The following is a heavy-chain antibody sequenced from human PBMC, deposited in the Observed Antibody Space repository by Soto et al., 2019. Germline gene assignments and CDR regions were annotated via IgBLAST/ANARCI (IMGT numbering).Heavy chain of an antibody. CDR1: GLSFPNYA. D-gene: IGHD2-2*01. CDR3: AKGSSSTQFLNYYFYHMEV. Sequence: LLESGGGLVQPGGSLRLSCVASGLSFPNYAMNWVRQAPGKGLEWVSGIGGSGAYTYYADSVKGRFTISRDNSKNTVYRQMNSLRGEDTAVYYCAKGSSSTQFLNYYFYHMEVWGKGTTVSVSS. J-gene: IGHJ6*03. V-gene: IGHV3-23*01. CDR2: IGGSGAYT.